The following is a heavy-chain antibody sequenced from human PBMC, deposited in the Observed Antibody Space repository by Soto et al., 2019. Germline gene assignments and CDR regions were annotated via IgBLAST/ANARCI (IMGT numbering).Heavy chain of an antibody. Sequence: ASVKVSCKASGGTFSSYTISWVRQAPGQGLEWMGRIIPILGIANYAQKFQGRFTISRDNAKNSLYLHMNSLSAEDTAVYYCARDRGCSGGICYRDLGYWGQGTLVTVSS. J-gene: IGHJ4*02. CDR1: GGTFSSYT. V-gene: IGHV1-69*04. CDR3: ARDRGCSGGICYRDLGY. D-gene: IGHD2-15*01. CDR2: IIPILGIA.